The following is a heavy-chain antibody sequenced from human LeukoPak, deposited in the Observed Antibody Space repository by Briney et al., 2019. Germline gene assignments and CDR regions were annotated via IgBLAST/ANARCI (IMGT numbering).Heavy chain of an antibody. D-gene: IGHD2-2*01. Sequence: GATVRVPCKASGYTLSSYDINWLRQATGQGPEWMGWMNPNTGNTGFAQKFRGRVTLSMNTSISTGYMELSSLRSEDTAVYFCARSPAAMPAYYYYGLDVWGQGTTVTVS. CDR3: ARSPAAMPAYYYYGLDV. J-gene: IGHJ6*02. V-gene: IGHV1-8*01. CDR2: MNPNTGNT. CDR1: GYTLSSYD.